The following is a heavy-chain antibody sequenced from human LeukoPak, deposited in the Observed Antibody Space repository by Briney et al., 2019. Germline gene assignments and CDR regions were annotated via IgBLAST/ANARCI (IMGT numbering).Heavy chain of an antibody. CDR3: AKDHGELLPLYYFDY. V-gene: IGHV3-23*01. Sequence: GGSLRLSCAASGFTLSRYAMSWVRQAPGKGLEWVSAISGSGGRIYYADSVKGRFTISRDDSKNTLYLQMNSLRAEDTAVYYCAKDHGELLPLYYFDYWGQGTLVTVSS. CDR1: GFTLSRYA. D-gene: IGHD1-26*01. CDR2: ISGSGGRI. J-gene: IGHJ4*02.